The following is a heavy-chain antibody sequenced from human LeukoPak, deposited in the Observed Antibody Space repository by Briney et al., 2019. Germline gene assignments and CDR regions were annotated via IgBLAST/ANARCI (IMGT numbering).Heavy chain of an antibody. CDR3: AKAPVTTCRGAFCYPFDY. CDR2: ISDTGNT. V-gene: IGHV3-23*01. CDR1: GFTLSSYA. Sequence: PGGSLRLSCAASGFTLSSYAMSWVRQAPGKGLEWVSDISDTGNTYHADSVKGRFTISRDSSKNTLFLQMNRLRPEDAAVYYCAKAPVTTCRGAFCYPFDYWGLGTLVTVSS. J-gene: IGHJ4*02. D-gene: IGHD2-15*01.